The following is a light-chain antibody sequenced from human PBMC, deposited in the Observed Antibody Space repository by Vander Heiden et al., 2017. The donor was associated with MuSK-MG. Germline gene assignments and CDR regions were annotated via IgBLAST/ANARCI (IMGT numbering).Light chain of an antibody. CDR1: QSVSSSY. V-gene: IGKV3-20*01. J-gene: IGKJ1*01. CDR3: QQYGSSPWT. CDR2: GAS. Sequence: IVFPPSPGTLSLSPGERATPSCRASQSVSSSYLAWYQQKPGQAPRLLIYGASSRATGIPDRFSGSGSGTDFTLTISRLEPEDFAVYYCQQYGSSPWTFGQGTKVEIK.